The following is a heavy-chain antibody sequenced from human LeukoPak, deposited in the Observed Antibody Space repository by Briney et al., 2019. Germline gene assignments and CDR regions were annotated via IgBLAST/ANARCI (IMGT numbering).Heavy chain of an antibody. CDR2: INPSGGST. D-gene: IGHD6-13*01. CDR3: ARGVRSSWYRGFCY. V-gene: IGHV1-46*01. J-gene: IGHJ4*01. Sequence: ASVKLSCTASGYASSRDGMHGVRQAPGQGLEWMGIINPSGGSTSYAQKFQGRVTMTRDTSTSTVYMELSSLRSEDTAVYYCARGVRSSWYRGFCYWGDPALVTASS. CDR1: GYASSRDG.